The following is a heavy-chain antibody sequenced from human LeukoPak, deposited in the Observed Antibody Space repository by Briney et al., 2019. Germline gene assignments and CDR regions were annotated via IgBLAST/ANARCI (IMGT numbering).Heavy chain of an antibody. Sequence: GASVKVSCKASGYTFTSYDINWVRQATGQGPEWMGWMNPNSGGTNYAQKFQGWVTMTRDTSISTAYMELSRLRSDDTAVYYCARALADCSSTSCYRVYYYYYMDVWGKGTTVTVSS. D-gene: IGHD2-2*02. CDR3: ARALADCSSTSCYRVYYYYYMDV. J-gene: IGHJ6*03. CDR1: GYTFTSYD. V-gene: IGHV1-2*04. CDR2: MNPNSGGT.